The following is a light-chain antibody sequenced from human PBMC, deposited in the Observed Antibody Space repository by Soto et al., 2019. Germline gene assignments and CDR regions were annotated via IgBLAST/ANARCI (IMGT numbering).Light chain of an antibody. CDR3: QQYNNWPMYT. CDR2: GAS. J-gene: IGKJ2*01. CDR1: QSVSSN. Sequence: EVVMTQSPATLSVSPGERGTLSCRASQSVSSNLAWYQQKPGEAPRLLIYGASTMATGIPARFSGSGSGTEFTLTISSLQSEDFALYYCQQYNNWPMYTFGQGTKLEIK. V-gene: IGKV3-15*01.